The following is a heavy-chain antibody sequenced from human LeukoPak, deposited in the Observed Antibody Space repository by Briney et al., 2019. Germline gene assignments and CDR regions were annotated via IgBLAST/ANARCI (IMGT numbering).Heavy chain of an antibody. Sequence: ASVKVSRKASVYTFTSYGILWVRQAPGQGFECMGWISSYNCHTHYAQKLQGRVTMTTDTCTSTAYMELSSLRSEDTALYYCATKTARSFGGVTVTYTWFDPWGHGTLVTVSS. D-gene: IGHD3-16*02. CDR2: ISSYNCHT. CDR1: VYTFTSYG. J-gene: IGHJ5*02. CDR3: ATKTARSFGGVTVTYTWFDP. V-gene: IGHV1-18*01.